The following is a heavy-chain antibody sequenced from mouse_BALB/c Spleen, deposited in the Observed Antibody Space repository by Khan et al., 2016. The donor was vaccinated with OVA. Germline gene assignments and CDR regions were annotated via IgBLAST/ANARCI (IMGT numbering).Heavy chain of an antibody. CDR1: GYSITSDYA. CDR2: INYGGGN. V-gene: IGHV3-2*02. CDR3: ARWFTY. Sequence: EVQLQESGPGLVKPSQSLSLTCTVTGYSITSDYAWNWIRQFPGNKLEWMGYINYGGGNSYPPSLYSRISITRDTAKKQFFLQLNSVTTEDSATYYCARWFTYWGQGTLVTVS. J-gene: IGHJ3*01.